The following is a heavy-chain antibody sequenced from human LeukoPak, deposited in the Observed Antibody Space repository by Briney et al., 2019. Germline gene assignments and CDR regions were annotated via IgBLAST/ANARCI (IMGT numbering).Heavy chain of an antibody. CDR2: IYYSGST. D-gene: IGHD5-18*01. Sequence: PSETLSLTCTVSGGSISSGGYYWSWIRQHPGKGLEWIGYIYYSGSTYYNPSLKSRVTISVDTSKNQFSLKLSSVTAADTAVYYCARGANRIQLWPNWYFDLWGRGTLVTVSS. CDR1: GGSISSGGYY. CDR3: ARGANRIQLWPNWYFDL. J-gene: IGHJ2*01. V-gene: IGHV4-31*03.